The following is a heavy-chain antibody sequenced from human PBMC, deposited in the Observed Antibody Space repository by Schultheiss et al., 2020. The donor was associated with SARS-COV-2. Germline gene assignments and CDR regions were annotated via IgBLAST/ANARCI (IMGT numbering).Heavy chain of an antibody. J-gene: IGHJ3*02. D-gene: IGHD3-22*01. CDR2: ISSSSSYI. CDR3: ARTDDSSGYDAFDI. Sequence: GGSLRLSCAASGFTFSSYEMNWVRQAPGKGLEWVSSISSSSSYIYYADSVKGRFTISRDNAKNSLYLQMNSLRAEDTAVYYCARTDDSSGYDAFDIWGQGTMVTVSS. CDR1: GFTFSSYE. V-gene: IGHV3-21*01.